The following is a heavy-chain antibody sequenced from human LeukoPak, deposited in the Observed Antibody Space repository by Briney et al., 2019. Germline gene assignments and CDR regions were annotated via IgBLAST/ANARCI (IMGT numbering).Heavy chain of an antibody. D-gene: IGHD1-26*01. V-gene: IGHV3-21*01. J-gene: IGHJ4*02. CDR2: ISSSSSYI. Sequence: SGGSLRLSCAASGFTFSSYSMNWVRQAPGKGLEWVSSISSSSSYIYYADSVKGRFTISRDNAKNSLYLQMNSLRAEDTAVYYCALHRREVFDYWGQGTLVTVSS. CDR3: ALHRREVFDY. CDR1: GFTFSSYS.